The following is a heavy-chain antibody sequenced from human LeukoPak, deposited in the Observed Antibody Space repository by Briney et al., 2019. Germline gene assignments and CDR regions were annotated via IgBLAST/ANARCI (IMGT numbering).Heavy chain of an antibody. Sequence: GGSLRLSCAASGFTFSDYDIHWARQAPGEGLEWLAYVSKDGGIKYYADSVKGRFTASRDNSRNTVYLKMNSLRPEDTALYYCARDLMWLVDYWGQGTLLTVSS. CDR2: VSKDGGIK. CDR1: GFTFSDYD. V-gene: IGHV3-30-3*01. CDR3: ARDLMWLVDY. D-gene: IGHD6-19*01. J-gene: IGHJ4*02.